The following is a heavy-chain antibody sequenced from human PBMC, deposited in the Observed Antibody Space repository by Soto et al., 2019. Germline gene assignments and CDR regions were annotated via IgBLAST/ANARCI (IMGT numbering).Heavy chain of an antibody. V-gene: IGHV3-23*01. CDR3: AKGKGVGATPDGANC. CDR1: GFTFSSYG. J-gene: IGHJ4*02. CDR2: IRSDGDTT. Sequence: EVQVLESGGGLVQPGGSLRLSCAASGFTFSSYGMNWVRQAPGKGLEWVSGIRSDGDTTYNAESVKGRFTVSRDGSKNTVYLQMNSLRAEDTAVDYCAKGKGVGATPDGANCWGQGTLVTVSS. D-gene: IGHD1-26*01.